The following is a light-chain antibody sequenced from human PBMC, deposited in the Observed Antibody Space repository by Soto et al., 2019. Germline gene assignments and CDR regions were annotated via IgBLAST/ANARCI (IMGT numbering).Light chain of an antibody. CDR2: GAS. CDR3: QQYKDWPTT. Sequence: IVLTQSPASLSLSPGEGATLSCRASQSVSSNLAWYQQKPGQAPRLLVYGASTRATGIPARFSGSGAGTDFTLTITSLQSEDFGVYFCQQYKDWPTTFGQGTKVDIK. V-gene: IGKV3-15*01. CDR1: QSVSSN. J-gene: IGKJ1*01.